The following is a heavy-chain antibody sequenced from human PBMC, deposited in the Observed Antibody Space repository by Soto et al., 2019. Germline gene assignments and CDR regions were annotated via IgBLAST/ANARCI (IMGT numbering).Heavy chain of an antibody. D-gene: IGHD3-16*02. Sequence: SETLSLTCAVYGGSFSDYYWNWIRQPPGKGLEWIGVINHSGSSNYNPSLKSRVTISVDTSKNQFSLKLSSVTAADTAVYYCARGLYDYVWGSYRLNAFDIWGQGTMVTVSS. CDR2: INHSGSS. CDR1: GGSFSDYY. V-gene: IGHV4-34*01. CDR3: ARGLYDYVWGSYRLNAFDI. J-gene: IGHJ3*02.